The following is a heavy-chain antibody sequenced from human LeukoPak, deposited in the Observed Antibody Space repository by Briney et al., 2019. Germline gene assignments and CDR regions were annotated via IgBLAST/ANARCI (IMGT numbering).Heavy chain of an antibody. J-gene: IGHJ4*02. CDR1: GGSISSGGY. Sequence: PSQTLSLTCTVSGGSISSGGYWSWIRQHPEKGLEWIGYIHYSGNTYYSPSLKSRVSISVDMSQNQFSLNLNSVTAADTAVYFCAGIVLKEAAHFDFWGQGTLVTVSS. D-gene: IGHD2-8*01. CDR2: IHYSGNT. CDR3: AGIVLKEAAHFDF. V-gene: IGHV4-31*03.